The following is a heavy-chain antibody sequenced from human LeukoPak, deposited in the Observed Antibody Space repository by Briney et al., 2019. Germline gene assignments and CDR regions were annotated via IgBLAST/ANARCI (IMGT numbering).Heavy chain of an antibody. CDR3: ARVNYDILTGSLSFDY. D-gene: IGHD3-9*01. Sequence: SETLSLTCTVSGGSISSYYWSWIRQPPGKGLEWIGYIYYSGSTNYNPSLKSRVTISVDTSKNQFSLKLSSVTAADTAVYYCARVNYDILTGSLSFDYWGQRTLVTVSS. CDR2: IYYSGST. CDR1: GGSISSYY. J-gene: IGHJ4*02. V-gene: IGHV4-59*01.